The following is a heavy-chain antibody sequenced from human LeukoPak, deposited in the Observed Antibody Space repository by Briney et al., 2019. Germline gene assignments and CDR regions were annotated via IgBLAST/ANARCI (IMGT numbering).Heavy chain of an antibody. D-gene: IGHD1-14*01. CDR2: IYPSDSDT. CDR1: GYDFPNYW. Sequence: GESLKISCKGSGYDFPNYWIGWLRQMPGKGLEWMGIIYPSDSDTRYSPSFQGQVTISADKSISTAYLQWSSLKASDTAMYYCARRSRTGTHFDYWGQGIPVTVSS. J-gene: IGHJ4*02. CDR3: ARRSRTGTHFDY. V-gene: IGHV5-51*01.